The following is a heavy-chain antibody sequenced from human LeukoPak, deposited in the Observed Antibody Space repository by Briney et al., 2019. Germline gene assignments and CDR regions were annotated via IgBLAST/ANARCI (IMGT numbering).Heavy chain of an antibody. CDR3: AELGITMIGGV. J-gene: IGHJ6*04. D-gene: IGHD3-10*02. CDR1: GFTFSSTG. CDR2: ISSSGSTI. Sequence: PTGGSLRLSCTASGFTFSSTGMHWVRQAPGKGLEWVSYISSSGSTIYYADSVKGRFTISRDNAKNSLYLQMNSLRAEDTAVYYCAELGITMIGGVWGKGTTVTISS. V-gene: IGHV3-48*04.